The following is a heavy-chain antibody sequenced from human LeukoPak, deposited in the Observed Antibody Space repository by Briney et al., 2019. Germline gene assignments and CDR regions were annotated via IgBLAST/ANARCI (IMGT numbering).Heavy chain of an antibody. Sequence: SETLSLTCAVYGGSFSGYYWSWIRQPPGKGLEWIGEINHSGSTNYNPSFKSRVTISVDTSKNQFSLKLSSVTAADTAVYYCARVHYYDSSGYYEDYWGQGTLVTVSS. V-gene: IGHV4-34*01. CDR2: INHSGST. D-gene: IGHD3-22*01. CDR3: ARVHYYDSSGYYEDY. J-gene: IGHJ4*02. CDR1: GGSFSGYY.